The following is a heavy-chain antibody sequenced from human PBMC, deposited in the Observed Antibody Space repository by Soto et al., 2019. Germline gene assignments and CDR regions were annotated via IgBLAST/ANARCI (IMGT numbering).Heavy chain of an antibody. CDR1: GFTFSSYA. CDR2: ISYDGSNK. Sequence: GGSLRLSCAVFGFTFSSYAMHWVRQAPGKGLEWVAVISYDGSNKYYADSVKGRFTISRDNSKNTLYLQMNSLRAEDTAVYYCARPLYYDILTGLDYWGQGTLVTVSS. V-gene: IGHV3-30-3*01. D-gene: IGHD3-9*01. CDR3: ARPLYYDILTGLDY. J-gene: IGHJ4*02.